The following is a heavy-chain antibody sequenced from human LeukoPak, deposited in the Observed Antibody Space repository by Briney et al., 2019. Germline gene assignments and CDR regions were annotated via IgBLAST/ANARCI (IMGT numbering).Heavy chain of an antibody. Sequence: GGSLRLSCAASGFTFSSYSMNWVRQAPGKGLEWVSSISSSSSYIYYADPVKGRFPISRDNSKNTLYLQMNSLRAEDTAEYYCAKSLLTTATGTGRAFDIWGQGTMVTVSS. CDR2: ISSSSSYI. D-gene: IGHD1-1*01. J-gene: IGHJ3*02. V-gene: IGHV3-21*04. CDR3: AKSLLTTATGTGRAFDI. CDR1: GFTFSSYS.